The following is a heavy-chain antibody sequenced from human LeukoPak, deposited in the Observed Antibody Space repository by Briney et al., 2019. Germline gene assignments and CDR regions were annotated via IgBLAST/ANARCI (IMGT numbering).Heavy chain of an antibody. CDR1: GFTFSSYS. D-gene: IGHD2-15*01. CDR2: ISSGSSTI. CDR3: AKDGSSSQGD. Sequence: PGGSLRLSXVASGFTFSSYSMNWVRQAPGKELEWVSYISSGSSTIYYADSVKGRFTISRDNSKNTVYLQMNSLRTEDTAVYYCAKDGSSSQGDWGQGTLVTVSA. J-gene: IGHJ4*02. V-gene: IGHV3-48*01.